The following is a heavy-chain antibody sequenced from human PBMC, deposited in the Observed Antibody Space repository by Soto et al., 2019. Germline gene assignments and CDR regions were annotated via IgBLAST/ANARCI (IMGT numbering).Heavy chain of an antibody. D-gene: IGHD2-15*01. CDR1: TFNIYW. Sequence: TFNIYWMHWVRHAPGKGLVWVSHINTDGSNTNYADSVKGRFTISRDNAKSTLFLQMNSLRDEDTAVYYCAREFCSGGNCYTYYFDPWGQGIPVTVSS. J-gene: IGHJ5*02. CDR3: AREFCSGGNCYTYYFDP. CDR2: INTDGSNT. V-gene: IGHV3-74*01.